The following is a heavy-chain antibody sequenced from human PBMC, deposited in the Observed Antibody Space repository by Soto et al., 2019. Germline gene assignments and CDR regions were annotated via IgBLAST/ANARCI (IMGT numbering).Heavy chain of an antibody. Sequence: SETLSLTCTVSGGSVSNDNFYWSWIRQPPGKGLEWIGYVHSSGITNYNPSLKRRVTISVDTSRDQFSLRLSSVTAADTAVYYCARGLTMGQLPSHFDHWGQGTLVTVSS. V-gene: IGHV4-61*01. CDR2: VHSSGIT. D-gene: IGHD3-16*01. CDR1: GGSVSNDNFY. CDR3: ARGLTMGQLPSHFDH. J-gene: IGHJ5*02.